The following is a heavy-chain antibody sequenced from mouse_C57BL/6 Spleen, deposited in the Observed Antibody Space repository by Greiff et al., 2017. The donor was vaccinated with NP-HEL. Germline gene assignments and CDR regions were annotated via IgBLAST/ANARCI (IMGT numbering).Heavy chain of an antibody. CDR1: GFTFSDYG. Sequence: DVQLVESGGGLVKPGGSLKLSCAASGFTFSDYGMHWVRQAPEKGLEWVAYISSGSSTIYYADTVKGRFTISRDNAKNTLFLQMTSLRSEDTAMYYCARIYGNLYAMDYWGQGTSVTVSS. J-gene: IGHJ4*01. D-gene: IGHD2-1*01. CDR2: ISSGSSTI. V-gene: IGHV5-17*01. CDR3: ARIYGNLYAMDY.